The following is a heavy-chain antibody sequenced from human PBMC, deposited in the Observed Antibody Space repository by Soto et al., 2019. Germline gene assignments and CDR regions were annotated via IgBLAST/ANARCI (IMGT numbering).Heavy chain of an antibody. J-gene: IGHJ6*02. Sequence: QVQLQESGSGLVKPSQTLSVTCAVSGGSMSSGGHSWSWIRQSPGKGLEWIGCIYATGKTYYNPSLKSRVTISVDTSKNQFSLNVTSVTAADTAVYYCARAPPGPSPRWDVWGQGTTVTVSS. D-gene: IGHD3-10*01. CDR1: GGSMSSGGHS. V-gene: IGHV4-30-2*06. CDR2: IYATGKT. CDR3: ARAPPGPSPRWDV.